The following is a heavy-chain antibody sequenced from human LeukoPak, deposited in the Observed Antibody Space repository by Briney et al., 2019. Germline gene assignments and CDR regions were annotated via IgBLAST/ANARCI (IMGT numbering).Heavy chain of an antibody. J-gene: IGHJ6*02. CDR1: GFTFSNYG. CDR3: ARNSYGMDV. Sequence: QTGGSLRLSCAASGFTFSNYGMHWVRQAPGKGLEWVAIIRYDGSNKYYGDSVKGRFTISRDKSKNTLYLQMDSLRADDTAVYYCARNSYGMDVWGQGTTVTVAS. V-gene: IGHV3-33*01. CDR2: IRYDGSNK.